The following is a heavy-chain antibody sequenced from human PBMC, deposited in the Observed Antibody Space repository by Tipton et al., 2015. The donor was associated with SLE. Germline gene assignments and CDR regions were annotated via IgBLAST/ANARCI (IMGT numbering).Heavy chain of an antibody. CDR2: IYTGGDT. V-gene: IGHV4-4*08. J-gene: IGHJ4*02. Sequence: TLSLTCTVSGASVTSHYWSWIRQPPGKGLEWIGYIYTGGDTRNNPSLKSRVAISVDVSKSQLSLHLTSVTAADTAVYYCARVGHYDSIGYYYDYWGQGTLVTVSS. CDR1: GASVTSHY. D-gene: IGHD3-22*01. CDR3: ARVGHYDSIGYYYDY.